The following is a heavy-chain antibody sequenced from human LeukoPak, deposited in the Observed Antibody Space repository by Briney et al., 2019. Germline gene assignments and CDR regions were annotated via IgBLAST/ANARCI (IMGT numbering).Heavy chain of an antibody. Sequence: GASVKVSCKASGYTFTSYYMHWVRQAPGQGLEWMGIINPSGGSTSYAQKFQGRVTMTRDMSTSTVYMELSSLRSEDTAVYYCARAPLGPDIPGYYYYYMDVWGKGTTVTVSS. CDR2: INPSGGST. CDR3: ARAPLGPDIPGYYYYYMDV. D-gene: IGHD1-14*01. J-gene: IGHJ6*03. CDR1: GYTFTSYY. V-gene: IGHV1-46*01.